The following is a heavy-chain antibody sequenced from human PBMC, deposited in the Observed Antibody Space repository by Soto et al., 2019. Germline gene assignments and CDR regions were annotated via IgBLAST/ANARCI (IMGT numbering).Heavy chain of an antibody. D-gene: IGHD3-16*01. Sequence: EVQLVESGGGLVEPGGSLRLSCAASGFTLSNAWMSWVRQAPGKGLEWVGRIKSKTDGGTTEYAAPVRGRFTITRDDSKNTRDLQMSSLKTEDTAMYYWTRVNWGKLDYWGQGTLANVSS. CDR3: TRVNWGKLDY. J-gene: IGHJ4*02. CDR2: IKSKTDGGTT. V-gene: IGHV3-15*01. CDR1: GFTLSNAW.